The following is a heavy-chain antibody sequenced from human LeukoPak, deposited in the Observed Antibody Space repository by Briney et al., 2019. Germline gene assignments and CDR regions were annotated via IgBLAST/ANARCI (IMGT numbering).Heavy chain of an antibody. D-gene: IGHD6-19*01. CDR3: ARLEFSGLYQFDY. CDR1: GFTFSSYA. CDR2: ISASADGT. Sequence: GGSLRLSCAASGFTFSSYAMSWVRQAPGKGLEWVSVISASADGTHYADSVKGRFTISRDNSKNTLDLQMNSLRVEDTAVYYCARLEFSGLYQFDYWGQGTLVSVSS. J-gene: IGHJ4*02. V-gene: IGHV3-23*01.